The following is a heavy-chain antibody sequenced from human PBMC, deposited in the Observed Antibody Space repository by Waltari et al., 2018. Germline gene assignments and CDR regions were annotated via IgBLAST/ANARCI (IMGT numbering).Heavy chain of an antibody. J-gene: IGHJ3*02. CDR1: GYTFTNYG. Sequence: QVQLVQSGAEVKKPGASVKVSCKASGYTFTNYGVSWVRQAPGQGLESMGWIGGYNSKTSYAQKFQDRVTMTTDTSTSTAYMELRSLRYEDTAVYYCARNARWGGDAFDMWGRGTKVTVSS. CDR3: ARNARWGGDAFDM. V-gene: IGHV1-18*01. CDR2: IGGYNSKT. D-gene: IGHD3-16*01.